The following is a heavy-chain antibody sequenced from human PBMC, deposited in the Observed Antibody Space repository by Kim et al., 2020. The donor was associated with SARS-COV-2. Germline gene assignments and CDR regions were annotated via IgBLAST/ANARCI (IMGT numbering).Heavy chain of an antibody. J-gene: IGHJ5*02. CDR3: AREGSRIVATTSGWFDP. V-gene: IGHV4-39*07. CDR2: IYYSGST. CDR1: GGSISSSSYY. D-gene: IGHD5-12*01. Sequence: SETLSLTCTVSGGSISSSSYYWGWIRQPPGKGLEWIGSIYYSGSTYYNPSLKSRVTISVDTSKNQFSLKLSSVTAADTAVYYCAREGSRIVATTSGWFDPWGQGTLVTVSS.